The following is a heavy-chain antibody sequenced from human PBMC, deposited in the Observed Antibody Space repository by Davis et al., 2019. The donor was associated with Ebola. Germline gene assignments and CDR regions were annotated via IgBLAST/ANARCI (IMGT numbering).Heavy chain of an antibody. J-gene: IGHJ6*02. Sequence: ASVKVSCKASGYTFTSYGISWVRQAPGQGLEWMGWISAYNGNTNYAQKLQGRVTMTTDTSTSTAYMELRSLRSEDTAVYYCARDYSSSWTHLYYYYGMDVWGQGTTVTVSS. V-gene: IGHV1-18*01. CDR1: GYTFTSYG. CDR3: ARDYSSSWTHLYYYYGMDV. D-gene: IGHD6-13*01. CDR2: ISAYNGNT.